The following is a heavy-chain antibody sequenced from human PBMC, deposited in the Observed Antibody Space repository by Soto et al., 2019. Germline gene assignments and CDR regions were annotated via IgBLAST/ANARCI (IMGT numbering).Heavy chain of an antibody. CDR2: INHSGGST. Sequence: ASVKVSCKASGYTFTRYYMHWVRQAPGQGLEWMGIINHSGGSTSYAQKFQGRVTMTRDTSTSTVYMELSSLRSEDTAVYYCARGPTTVTTLYHYGMDVWGQGTTVTVSS. CDR1: GYTFTRYY. CDR3: ARGPTTVTTLYHYGMDV. V-gene: IGHV1-46*01. J-gene: IGHJ6*02. D-gene: IGHD4-17*01.